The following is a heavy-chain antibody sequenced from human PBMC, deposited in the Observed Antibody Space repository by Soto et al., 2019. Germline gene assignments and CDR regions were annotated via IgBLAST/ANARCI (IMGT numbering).Heavy chain of an antibody. CDR2: ISGSGGST. V-gene: IGHV3-23*01. J-gene: IGHJ6*02. CDR3: AKSRITMVVVVNGMDV. CDR1: GFTFSSYA. D-gene: IGHD3-22*01. Sequence: GGSLRLSCAASGFTFSSYAMSWVRQAPGKGLEWVSAISGSGGSTYYADSVKGRFTISRDNSKNTLYLQMNSLRAEDTAVHYCAKSRITMVVVVNGMDVWGQGTTVTVSS.